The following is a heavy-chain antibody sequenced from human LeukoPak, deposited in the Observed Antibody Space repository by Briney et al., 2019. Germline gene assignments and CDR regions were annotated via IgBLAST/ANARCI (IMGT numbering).Heavy chain of an antibody. CDR1: GFTLSDYY. Sequence: GGSLRLSCAASGFTLSDYYMSWIRQAPGKGLEWVSSMSSSGSTRHYADSVKGGFTISRDSAKKSLYLQMNSLGAEDTAVYYCARNWNSAFDWGQGTLVTVSS. CDR3: ARNWNSAFD. CDR2: MSSSGSTR. D-gene: IGHD1-7*01. J-gene: IGHJ4*02. V-gene: IGHV3-11*04.